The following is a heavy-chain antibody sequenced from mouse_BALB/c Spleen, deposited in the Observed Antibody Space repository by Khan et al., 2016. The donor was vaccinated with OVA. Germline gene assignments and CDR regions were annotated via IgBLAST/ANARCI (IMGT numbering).Heavy chain of an antibody. V-gene: IGHV1-7*01. D-gene: IGHD1-1*01. J-gene: IGHJ2*01. CDR3: ARRGLRWDFDY. Sequence: QMQLEESGAELAKPGASVKMSCKASGYTFINYWILWVKQRPGQGLEWIGYINPSTGYTEYNQNFKDKATLTADKSSSTAYMQLSSLTSEDSAVYYCARRGLRWDFDYWAKAPLSQSLQ. CDR1: GYTFINYW. CDR2: INPSTGYT.